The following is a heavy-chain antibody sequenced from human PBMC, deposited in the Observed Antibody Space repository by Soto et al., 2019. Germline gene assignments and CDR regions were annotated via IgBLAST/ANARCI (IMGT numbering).Heavy chain of an antibody. CDR3: AREREYDFWSGYYLKVWFDP. D-gene: IGHD3-3*01. Sequence: TPSLTCTVSGGSISSGGYYWSLIRQHPGKGLEWIGYIYYSGSTYYNPSLKSRVTISVDTSKNQFSLKLSSVTAADTAVYYCAREREYDFWSGYYLKVWFDPWGQGTLVTVSS. V-gene: IGHV4-31*03. J-gene: IGHJ5*02. CDR2: IYYSGST. CDR1: GGSISSGGYY.